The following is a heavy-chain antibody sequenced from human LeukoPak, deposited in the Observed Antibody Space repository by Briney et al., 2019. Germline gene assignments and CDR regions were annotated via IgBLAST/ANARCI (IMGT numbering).Heavy chain of an antibody. Sequence: KXSCXASGYTFTTYAXHWVRQAPGQRLEWXGWINAGNGNTKYSQKFQGRVTITRDTSASTAYMELSNLRSEDTSVYYCARGSFYYFYGMDVWGQGTTVTVSS. CDR1: GYTFTTYA. CDR3: ARGSFYYFYGMDV. CDR2: INAGNGNT. V-gene: IGHV1-3*01. J-gene: IGHJ6*02.